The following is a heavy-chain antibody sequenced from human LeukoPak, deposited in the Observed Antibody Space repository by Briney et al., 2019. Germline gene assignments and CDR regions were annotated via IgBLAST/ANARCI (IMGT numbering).Heavy chain of an antibody. CDR2: INHSGST. J-gene: IGHJ4*02. D-gene: IGHD2-2*02. V-gene: IGHV4-34*01. CDR3: ARAMGAVVPAAIGY. Sequence: SETLSLTCAVYGGSFSGYYWSWIRQPPGKGLEWIGEINHSGSTNYNPSLKSRVTISVDTSKNQFSLQLSSVTAADTAVYYCARAMGAVVPAAIGYWGQGTLVTVSS. CDR1: GGSFSGYY.